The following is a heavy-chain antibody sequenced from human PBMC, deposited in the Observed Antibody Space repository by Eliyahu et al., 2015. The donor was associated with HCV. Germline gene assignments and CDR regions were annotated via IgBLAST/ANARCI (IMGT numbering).Heavy chain of an antibody. J-gene: IGHJ4*02. CDR3: TTGNRWEQSSDY. Sequence: DYAAPVKGRFTISRDDSKNTLYVQMNSLKTEDTAVYYCTTGNRWEQSSDYWGQGTLVTVSS. V-gene: IGHV3-15*01. D-gene: IGHD1-26*01.